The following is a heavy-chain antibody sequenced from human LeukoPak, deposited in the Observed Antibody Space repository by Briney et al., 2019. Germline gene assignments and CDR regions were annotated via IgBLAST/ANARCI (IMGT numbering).Heavy chain of an antibody. CDR3: ARDVHGDYGSGWFDP. D-gene: IGHD4-17*01. J-gene: IGHJ5*02. CDR1: GGTFNNSA. V-gene: IGHV1-69*05. CDR2: IMPLFGTA. Sequence: SVKVSCKTSGGTFNNSAISWVRQAPEQGLEWLGRIMPLFGTAGYAQKFQGRVTISKDEATRTVYLELTSLTSDDTAVYYCARDVHGDYGSGWFDPWGQGTLVSVSS.